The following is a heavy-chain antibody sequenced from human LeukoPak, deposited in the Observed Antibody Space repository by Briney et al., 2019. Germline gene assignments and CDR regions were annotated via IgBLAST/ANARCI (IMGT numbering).Heavy chain of an antibody. V-gene: IGHV4-59*01. CDR2: DYRGST. Sequence: DYRGSTTYHPSLKSRVTISVDTSRNQFSLKLSSVTAADTAVYYCARSRSGYSYDHAAFDIWGQGTMVTVSS. CDR3: ARSRSGYSYDHAAFDI. D-gene: IGHD5-18*01. J-gene: IGHJ3*02.